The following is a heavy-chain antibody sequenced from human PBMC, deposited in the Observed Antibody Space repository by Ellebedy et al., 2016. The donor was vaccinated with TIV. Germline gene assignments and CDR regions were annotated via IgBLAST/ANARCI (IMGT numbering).Heavy chain of an antibody. CDR3: ARGGGGLRYFDWLLDY. CDR2: IYYSGST. D-gene: IGHD3-9*01. J-gene: IGHJ4*02. Sequence: GSLRLXXTVSGGSISSYYWSWIRQPPGKGLEWIGYIYYSGSTNYNPSLKSRVTISVDTSKNQFSLKLSSVTAADTAVYYCARGGGGLRYFDWLLDYWGQGTLVTVSS. V-gene: IGHV4-59*01. CDR1: GGSISSYY.